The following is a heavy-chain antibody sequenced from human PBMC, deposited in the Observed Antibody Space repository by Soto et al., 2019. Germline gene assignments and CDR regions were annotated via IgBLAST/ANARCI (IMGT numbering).Heavy chain of an antibody. CDR3: AREVRGVTNYYSGMDV. CDR2: INPSSGGT. V-gene: IGHV1-2*04. Sequence: ASVKVSCKASGYTFTGYYMHWVRQAPGQGLEWMGWINPSSGGTNYAQKFQGWVTMTRDTSISTAYMELSRLRSDDTAVYYCAREVRGVTNYYSGMDVWGQGTTVTVSS. D-gene: IGHD3-10*01. CDR1: GYTFTGYY. J-gene: IGHJ6*02.